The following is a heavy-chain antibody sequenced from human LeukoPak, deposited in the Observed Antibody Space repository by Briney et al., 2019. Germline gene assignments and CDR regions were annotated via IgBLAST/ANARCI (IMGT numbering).Heavy chain of an antibody. CDR3: AKGKYYYDSSGYTDY. CDR2: ISGSGGST. D-gene: IGHD3-22*01. V-gene: IGHV3-23*01. Sequence: PGGSLRLSCAASGFTFSSYAMSWVRQAPGKGLEWVSAISGSGGSTYYADSVKGRFTISRDNSKNTLYLQMNSLRAEDTAVYYCAKGKYYYDSSGYTDYWGQGTLVTVSS. CDR1: GFTFSSYA. J-gene: IGHJ4*02.